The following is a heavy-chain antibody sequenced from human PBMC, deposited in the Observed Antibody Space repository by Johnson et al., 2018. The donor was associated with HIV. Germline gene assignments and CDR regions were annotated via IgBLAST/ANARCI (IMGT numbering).Heavy chain of an antibody. CDR2: IGTAGDT. J-gene: IGHJ3*02. D-gene: IGHD3-22*01. Sequence: VRLVETGGGLVQPGGSLRLSCAASGFTFNSYDMHWVRQPTGKGLEWVSGIGTAGDTNYSGSVKGRFTISRENAKNSLYLQMNSLGAGDTAVYYCTRSKPRYYDVGPRGAFDIWGQGTMVTVSS. CDR3: TRSKPRYYDVGPRGAFDI. V-gene: IGHV3-13*01. CDR1: GFTFNSYD.